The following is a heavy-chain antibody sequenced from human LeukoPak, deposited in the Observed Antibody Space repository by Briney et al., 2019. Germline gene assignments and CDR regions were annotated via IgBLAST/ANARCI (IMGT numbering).Heavy chain of an antibody. Sequence: GGSLRLSCAASGFTFSDYGLHWVRQAPGKGLEWVAVIWYDGSKAFYADSVKGRFTLSRDNSKNTLYLQTNSLRVEDTAVYYCARSSGAYYDPDDFWGQGTRVTVSS. V-gene: IGHV3-33*01. CDR2: IWYDGSKA. J-gene: IGHJ4*02. CDR1: GFTFSDYG. D-gene: IGHD3-16*01. CDR3: ARSSGAYYDPDDF.